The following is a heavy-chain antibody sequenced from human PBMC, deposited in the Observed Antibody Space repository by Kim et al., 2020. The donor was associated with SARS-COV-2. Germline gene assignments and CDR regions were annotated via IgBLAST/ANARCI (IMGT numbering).Heavy chain of an antibody. V-gene: IGHV3-23*01. D-gene: IGHD4-17*01. CDR3: AKRGGSTATTRWIDY. J-gene: IGHJ4*02. Sequence: DAVKGRFTISRDNSKNTLYLQMNGLRAEDTAVYYCAKRGGSTATTRWIDYWGQGTLVTVSS.